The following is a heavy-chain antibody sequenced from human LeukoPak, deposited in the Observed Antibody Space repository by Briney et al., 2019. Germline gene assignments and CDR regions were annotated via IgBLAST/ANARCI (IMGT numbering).Heavy chain of an antibody. D-gene: IGHD6-13*01. Sequence: SVKVSCKASGGTFSSYAISWVRQAPGQRLEWMGGIIPIFGTANYAQKFQGRVTITADESTSTAYMELSSLRSEDTAVYYCARDGPGIAAAGTKGSEFDYWGQGTLVTVSS. CDR3: ARDGPGIAAAGTKGSEFDY. CDR2: IIPIFGTA. CDR1: GGTFSSYA. J-gene: IGHJ4*02. V-gene: IGHV1-69*13.